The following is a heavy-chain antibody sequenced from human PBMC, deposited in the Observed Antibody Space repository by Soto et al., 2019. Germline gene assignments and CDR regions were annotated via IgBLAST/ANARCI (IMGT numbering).Heavy chain of an antibody. Sequence: TGGSLRLSCAASGFTVSSNYMSWVRQAPGKGLEWVSVIYNGGSTYYADSVKGRFTISRDNSKNTLYLQMNSLRAEDTAVYYCASTYSSGLDALDIWGQGTMVTVSS. D-gene: IGHD6-19*01. CDR1: GFTVSSNY. V-gene: IGHV3-66*01. CDR3: ASTYSSGLDALDI. CDR2: IYNGGST. J-gene: IGHJ3*02.